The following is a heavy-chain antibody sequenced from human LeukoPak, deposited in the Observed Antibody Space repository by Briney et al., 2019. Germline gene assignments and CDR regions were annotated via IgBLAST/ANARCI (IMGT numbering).Heavy chain of an antibody. CDR1: GGSLSSYY. V-gene: IGHV4-59*08. CDR2: IYYSVST. CDR3: ASWPGCYGGVYWYFDR. Sequence: PSETLSLTCTVSGGSLSSYYWSWIRQPPGKGMEWIGYIYYSVSTNYNPSLKSRVTISVDTSKNQFSLKLSSVTAADTAVYYCASWPGCYGGVYWYFDRWGRGTLVTVSS. D-gene: IGHD2-2*01. J-gene: IGHJ2*01.